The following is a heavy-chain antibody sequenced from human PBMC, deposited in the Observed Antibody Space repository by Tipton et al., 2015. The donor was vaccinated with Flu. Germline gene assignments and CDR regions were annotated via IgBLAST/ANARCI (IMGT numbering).Heavy chain of an antibody. CDR2: IIGVGNTI. CDR3: TARYCSGGSCYSDDFFDY. CDR1: GFSFSSYS. Sequence: SLRLSCAASGFSFSSYSMTWVRQAPGRGLEWVAYIIGVGNTISYADSVKGRFTISRDNSKNTVDLQMNNLRVEDTAVYYCTARYCSGGSCYSDDFFDYWGQGTLVTVSS. V-gene: IGHV3-48*01. J-gene: IGHJ4*02. D-gene: IGHD2-15*01.